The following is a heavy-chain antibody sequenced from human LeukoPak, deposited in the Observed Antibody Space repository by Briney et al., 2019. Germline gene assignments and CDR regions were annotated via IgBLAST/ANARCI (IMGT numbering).Heavy chain of an antibody. CDR1: GYTFTSYG. J-gene: IGHJ4*02. CDR3: ARDQAATNTQVRFCLD. V-gene: IGHV1-18*01. Sequence: ASVKVSCKASGYTFTSYGISWVRQAPGQGLEWMGWISAYNGNTNFAQKLQGRVTMTTDTYTSTAYTDLRSLRSDDTAVYYCARDQAATNTQVRFCLDWGQGTLVTVSS. CDR2: ISAYNGNT. D-gene: IGHD3-9*01.